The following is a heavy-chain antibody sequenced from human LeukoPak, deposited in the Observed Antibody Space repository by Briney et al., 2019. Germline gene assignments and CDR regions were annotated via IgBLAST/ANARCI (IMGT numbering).Heavy chain of an antibody. CDR2: INPNSGGT. CDR3: ARDSSSWYSGDAFDI. D-gene: IGHD6-13*01. J-gene: IGHJ3*02. Sequence: GASVKVSCKASGYTFTGYYMHWVRQAPGQGLEWMGWINPNSGGTNYAQKFQGRVTMTRDTSISTAYMELSRLRSDDTAVYYCARDSSSWYSGDAFDIWGQGTMVTVSS. V-gene: IGHV1-2*02. CDR1: GYTFTGYY.